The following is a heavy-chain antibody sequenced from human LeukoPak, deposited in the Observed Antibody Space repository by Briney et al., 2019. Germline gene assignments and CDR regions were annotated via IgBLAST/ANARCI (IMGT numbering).Heavy chain of an antibody. CDR3: ASTEYYYDSSGYLNY. D-gene: IGHD3-22*01. Sequence: GASVKVSCKASGYTFTSYYMHWVRQAPGQGLEWMGIINPSGGSTSYAQKFQGRVTMTRDMSTSTVYMELSSLRSEDTAVYYCASTEYYYDSSGYLNYWGQGTLVTVSS. V-gene: IGHV1-46*01. CDR1: GYTFTSYY. CDR2: INPSGGST. J-gene: IGHJ4*02.